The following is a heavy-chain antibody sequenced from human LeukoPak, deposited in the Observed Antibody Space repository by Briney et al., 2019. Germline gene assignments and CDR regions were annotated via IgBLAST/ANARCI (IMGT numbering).Heavy chain of an antibody. CDR1: GFTFSSYS. J-gene: IGHJ4*02. Sequence: RGSLRLSCAASGFTFSSYSMNWVRQAPGKGLEWVSYISSSSSTIYYADSVKGRFTISRDNSKNTLYLQMNSLRAEDTAVYYCAKDLGYFDWLSDYWGQGTLVTVSS. V-gene: IGHV3-48*01. CDR2: ISSSSSTI. CDR3: AKDLGYFDWLSDY. D-gene: IGHD3-9*01.